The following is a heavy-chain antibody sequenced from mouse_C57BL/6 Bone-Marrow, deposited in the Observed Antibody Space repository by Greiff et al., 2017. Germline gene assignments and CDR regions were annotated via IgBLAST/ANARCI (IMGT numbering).Heavy chain of an antibody. CDR3: ARLGGTFCFDY. Sequence: QVQLQQPGAELVRPGSSVKLSCKASGYTFTSYWMHWVKQRPIQGLEWIGNIDPSDSETHYNQKFKDKATLTVDKSSSTAYMQLSSLTSEDSAVYYCARLGGTFCFDYWGQGTTLTVSS. D-gene: IGHD4-1*01. V-gene: IGHV1-52*01. J-gene: IGHJ2*01. CDR2: IDPSDSET. CDR1: GYTFTSYW.